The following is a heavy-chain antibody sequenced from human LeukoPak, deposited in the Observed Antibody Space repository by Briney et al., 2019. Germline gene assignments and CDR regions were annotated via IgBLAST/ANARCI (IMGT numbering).Heavy chain of an antibody. CDR3: ARAKDYYGSEDNWFDP. Sequence: ASVKVSCKASGYTFTSYGISWVRQAPGQGLEWMGWISAYNGNTNYAQKLQGRVTMTTDTSTSTAYMELRSLRSDDTAVYYCARAKDYYGSEDNWFDPWGQGTLVTVSS. J-gene: IGHJ5*02. V-gene: IGHV1-18*01. D-gene: IGHD3-10*01. CDR2: ISAYNGNT. CDR1: GYTFTSYG.